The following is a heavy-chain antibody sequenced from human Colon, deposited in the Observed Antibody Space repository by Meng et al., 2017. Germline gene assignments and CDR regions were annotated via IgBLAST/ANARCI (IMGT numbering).Heavy chain of an antibody. D-gene: IGHD7-27*01. CDR1: GFALSGVT. Sequence: QITLKESGPTLVKHTQTHTLTCSISGFALSGVTVAWIRQPPGKALECLAVIYWDDDKRYRPSLESRLTITKDTSKNQVVLTMTNVDPVDTATYYCARARELWGRPLPSPFDYWGPETLVTVSS. CDR3: ARARELWGRPLPSPFDY. V-gene: IGHV2-5*02. CDR2: IYWDDDK. J-gene: IGHJ4*02.